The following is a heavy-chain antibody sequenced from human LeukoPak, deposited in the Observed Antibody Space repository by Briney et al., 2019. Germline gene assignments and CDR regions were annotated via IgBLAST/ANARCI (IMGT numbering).Heavy chain of an antibody. CDR3: ARNAGVATSRSWFDP. CDR1: GGSISSYY. Sequence: PSETLSLTCTVSGGSISSYYWSWIRQPPGKGLEWIGYTYYDGSTNYNPSLKGRVTLSVDSSKTQFSLKLNSVTASDTAVYFCARNAGVATSRSWFDPWGQGTLVTVSS. D-gene: IGHD5-12*01. CDR2: TYYDGST. J-gene: IGHJ5*02. V-gene: IGHV4-59*08.